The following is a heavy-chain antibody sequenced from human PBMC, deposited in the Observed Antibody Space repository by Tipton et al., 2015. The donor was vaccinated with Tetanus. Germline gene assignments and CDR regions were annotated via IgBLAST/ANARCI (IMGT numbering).Heavy chain of an antibody. J-gene: IGHJ6*02. CDR1: GFTFNDYY. CDR3: ARPSDKLRYYGMDV. CDR2: ITNTGSSA. D-gene: IGHD6-6*01. V-gene: IGHV3-11*01. Sequence: LSLTCAPSGFTFNDYYMGWFRQAPGKGLEWVSYITNTGSSAFYADSVKGRFTISRDNAQQSLFLQMNNLGAEDTAVYYCARPSDKLRYYGMDVWGQGTTVTVSS.